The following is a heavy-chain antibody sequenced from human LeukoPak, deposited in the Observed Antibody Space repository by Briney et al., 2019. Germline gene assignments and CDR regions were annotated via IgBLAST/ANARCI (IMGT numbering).Heavy chain of an antibody. CDR1: GFTFSTYA. J-gene: IGHJ3*02. V-gene: IGHV3-23*01. CDR3: AKVRGLLEWLHTGGGPDAFDI. D-gene: IGHD3-3*01. CDR2: ISGSGDKT. Sequence: AGGSLRLSCAASGFTFSTYAMTWVRQAPGKGLEWVSAISGSGDKTYYADSVKGRFTISRDNSKNTVYLQMNSLRAEDTAVYYCAKVRGLLEWLHTGGGPDAFDIWGQGTMVTVSS.